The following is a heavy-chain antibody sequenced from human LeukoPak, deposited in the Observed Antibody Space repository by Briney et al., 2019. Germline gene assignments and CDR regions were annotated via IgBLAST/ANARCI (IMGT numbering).Heavy chain of an antibody. CDR2: IYYSGST. D-gene: IGHD3-22*01. V-gene: IGHV4-39*01. J-gene: IGHJ4*02. Sequence: PGGSLRLSCAASGFTFSSYAMSWVRQATGKGLEWIGSIYYSGSTYYNPSLKSRVTISVDTSKNQFSLKLSSVTAADTAVYYCARHGAYYYDSSGYFDYWGQGTLVTVSS. CDR1: GFTFSSYA. CDR3: ARHGAYYYDSSGYFDY.